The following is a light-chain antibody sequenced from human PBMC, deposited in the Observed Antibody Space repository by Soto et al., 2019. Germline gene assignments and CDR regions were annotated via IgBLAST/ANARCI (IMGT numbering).Light chain of an antibody. CDR3: SSYTSSSTPRV. J-gene: IGLJ1*01. V-gene: IGLV2-14*01. Sequence: QSALTQPASVSGSPGQSITISCTGTCSDVGGYNYVSWYQQHPGKAPKLMIYDVSNRPSGVSNRFSGSKSGNTASLTISGLQAEDEADYYCSSYTSSSTPRVFGTGTKVTVL. CDR1: CSDVGGYNY. CDR2: DVS.